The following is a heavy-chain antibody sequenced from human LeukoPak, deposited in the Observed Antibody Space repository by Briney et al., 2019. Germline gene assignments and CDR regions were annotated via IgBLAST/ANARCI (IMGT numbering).Heavy chain of an antibody. J-gene: IGHJ4*02. CDR2: IDQDETEK. V-gene: IGHV3-7*03. CDR3: GRGLYGSGRRSLMAH. D-gene: IGHD3-10*01. CDR1: GFPFHNYW. Sequence: GGSLRLSCATSGFPFHNYWMTWVRQAPGRGLEWLANIDQDETEKNYVDSVKGRFTISRDNAEKSLYLRMTSLRVEDTAIYYCGRGLYGSGRRSLMAHWGPGTLVTVSS.